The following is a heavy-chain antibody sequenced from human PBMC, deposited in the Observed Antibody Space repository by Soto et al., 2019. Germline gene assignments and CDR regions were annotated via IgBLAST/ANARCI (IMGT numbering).Heavy chain of an antibody. D-gene: IGHD6-6*01. Sequence: QVQLVQSGAEVKKPGASVKVSCKASGYTFTSYAMHWVRQAPGQRLEWMGWINAGNGNTKYSQKFQGRVTITRDTSASTAYMELSSLSSEDTAVYYCAREKRSIYHCYYGMDVWGQGTTVTVSS. CDR1: GYTFTSYA. CDR2: INAGNGNT. V-gene: IGHV1-3*01. J-gene: IGHJ6*02. CDR3: AREKRSIYHCYYGMDV.